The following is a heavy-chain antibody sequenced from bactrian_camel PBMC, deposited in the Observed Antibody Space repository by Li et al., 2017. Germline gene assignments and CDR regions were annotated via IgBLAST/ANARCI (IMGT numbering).Heavy chain of an antibody. J-gene: IGHJ4*01. CDR1: EPAFIRRC. Sequence: HVQLVESGGGSVQAGGSLRLSCASSEPAFIRRCMAWFRQAPGKEREGVARIATGSGRTHYADSVRGRFTISQDNAKDTVYLQMDNLRPEDTAMYYCAAHSEFLACASDSWWTTPYVASGQGTQVTVSS. V-gene: IGHV3S1*01. D-gene: IGHD7*01. CDR2: IATGSGRT.